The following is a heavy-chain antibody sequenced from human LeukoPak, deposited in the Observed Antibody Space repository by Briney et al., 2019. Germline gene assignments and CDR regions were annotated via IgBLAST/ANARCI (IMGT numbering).Heavy chain of an antibody. J-gene: IGHJ4*02. Sequence: PSETLSLTCTVSGGSISSISNYWGWIRQPPGKGLEYIGSVSYSGSTYYNPSLKSRVTMFADTSKNQFSLKLSSVTAADTAVYYCARLTPYSGSPLDDYWGQGTLVTVSS. CDR2: VSYSGST. V-gene: IGHV4-39*01. CDR3: ARLTPYSGSPLDDY. CDR1: GGSISSISNY. D-gene: IGHD1-26*01.